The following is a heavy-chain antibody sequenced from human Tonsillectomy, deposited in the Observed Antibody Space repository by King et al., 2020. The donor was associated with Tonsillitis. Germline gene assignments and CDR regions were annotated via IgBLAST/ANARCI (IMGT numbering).Heavy chain of an antibody. CDR2: MDYSGSA. CDR1: GGSIMSYY. D-gene: IGHD4/OR15-4a*01. CDR3: ARQVAYGDYWYFDL. V-gene: IGHV4-59*08. J-gene: IGHJ2*01. Sequence: VQLQESGPGLVKPSEALSLTCTVSGGSIMSYYWTWIRQPPGKGLEWIGYMDYSGSAKYNPSLNSRVNLSLDMSKKQFLLKLTSVTAADTAVYYCARQVAYGDYWYFDLWGRGALVTVSS.